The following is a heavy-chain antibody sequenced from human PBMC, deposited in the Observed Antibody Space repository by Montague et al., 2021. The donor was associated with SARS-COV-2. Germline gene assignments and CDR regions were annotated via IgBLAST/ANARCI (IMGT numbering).Heavy chain of an antibody. CDR3: ARETMTADAFDI. Sequence: SETLSLTCTVSSDSISISSSLSYWGRIRQPPGKGLEWIGSIYRSGYTFYSPSLKSRITMSVDTSKNQFSLKVRSVTAADTAVYYCARETMTADAFDIWGQGTMVTVSS. CDR1: SDSISISSSLSY. D-gene: IGHD1-14*01. V-gene: IGHV4-39*07. J-gene: IGHJ3*02. CDR2: IYRSGYT.